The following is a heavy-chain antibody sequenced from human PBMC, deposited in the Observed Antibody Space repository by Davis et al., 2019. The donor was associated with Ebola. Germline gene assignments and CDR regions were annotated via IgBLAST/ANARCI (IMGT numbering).Heavy chain of an antibody. CDR2: ISSSSSYI. Sequence: GESLKISCVASGFTFSDAWMNWVRQAPGKGLEWVSSISSSSSYIYYADSVKGRFTISRDNAKNSLYLQMNSLRDEDTAVYYCGRDGWATVTTDYWGQGTLVTVSS. CDR3: GRDGWATVTTDY. V-gene: IGHV3-21*01. CDR1: GFTFSDAW. D-gene: IGHD4-17*01. J-gene: IGHJ4*02.